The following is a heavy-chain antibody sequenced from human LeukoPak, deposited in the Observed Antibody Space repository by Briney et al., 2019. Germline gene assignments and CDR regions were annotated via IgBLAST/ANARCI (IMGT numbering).Heavy chain of an antibody. J-gene: IGHJ3*02. V-gene: IGHV3-66*01. CDR2: IYSGGST. Sequence: PGGSLRLSCAASGFTVSSDYMSWVRQAPGKGLEWVSVIYSGGSTYYADSVKGRFTISRDNSKNTLYLQMNSLRAEDTAVYYCASDSSGYYYDAFDIWGQGTMVTVSS. CDR1: GFTVSSDY. CDR3: ASDSSGYYYDAFDI. D-gene: IGHD3-22*01.